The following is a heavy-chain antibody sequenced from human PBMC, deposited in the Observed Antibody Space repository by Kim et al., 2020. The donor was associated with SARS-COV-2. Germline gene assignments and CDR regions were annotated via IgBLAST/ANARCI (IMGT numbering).Heavy chain of an antibody. D-gene: IGHD3-16*02. CDR2: INAAGGTT. CDR1: GFTFSSYE. CDR3: GRSCTTRYRYFDS. V-gene: IGHV3-48*03. Sequence: GGSLRLSCAASGFTFSSYEMNWVRQVPGKGLEWVSNINAAGGTTYYADSVKGRFTIYRDNAKSSLSLVINSLRAEDTAVYYCGRSCTTRYRYFDSWGQGTLVTVS. J-gene: IGHJ4*02.